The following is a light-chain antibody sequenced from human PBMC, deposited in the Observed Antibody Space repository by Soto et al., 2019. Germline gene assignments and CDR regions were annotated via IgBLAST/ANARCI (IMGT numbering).Light chain of an antibody. J-gene: IGKJ4*01. V-gene: IGKV1-5*03. CDR2: KTS. Sequence: DIQMPQSPSTLSASVGDRVTITCRASQSISNWLAWYQQKPGKAPKLLIYKTSNLDSGVPSRFSGSGSGTEFSLTISSLQADDFATYYCQQYKSFSLTFGGGTRVEVK. CDR3: QQYKSFSLT. CDR1: QSISNW.